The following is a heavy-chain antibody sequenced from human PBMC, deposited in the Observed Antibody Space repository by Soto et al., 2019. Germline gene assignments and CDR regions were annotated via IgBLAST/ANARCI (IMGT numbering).Heavy chain of an antibody. Sequence: ASVKVSCKASGYAFTSYGISWVRQAPGQGLEWMGWISAYNGNTNYAQKLQGRVTMTTDTSTSTAYMELRSLRSDDTAVYYCARGPFTYYDFWSGYWPHDAFDIWGQGTMVTVS. CDR2: ISAYNGNT. V-gene: IGHV1-18*01. CDR1: GYAFTSYG. J-gene: IGHJ3*02. D-gene: IGHD3-3*01. CDR3: ARGPFTYYDFWSGYWPHDAFDI.